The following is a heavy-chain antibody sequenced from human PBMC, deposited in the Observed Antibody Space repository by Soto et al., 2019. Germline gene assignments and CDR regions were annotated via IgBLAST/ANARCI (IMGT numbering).Heavy chain of an antibody. CDR3: AKTAGITMVRGVLDS. CDR1: GFTFVSYA. Sequence: EVLLLESGGGLVQPGGSLKLSCAASGFTFVSYAMTWVRQAPGKGLERVSTISVSGTYTYYADSVEGRFTISRDNSKNTLYLQMNGLRAEDTAVYYCAKTAGITMVRGVLDSWGQGTLVTVSS. D-gene: IGHD3-10*01. V-gene: IGHV3-23*01. CDR2: ISVSGTYT. J-gene: IGHJ4*02.